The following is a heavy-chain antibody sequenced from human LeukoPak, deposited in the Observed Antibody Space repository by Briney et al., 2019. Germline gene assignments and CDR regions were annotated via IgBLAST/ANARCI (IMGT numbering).Heavy chain of an antibody. D-gene: IGHD3-10*01. CDR1: GGSISSYPISSSS. Sequence: SETLSLTCTVSGGSISSYPISSSSWSWIRPPPGRGLEWIGYIYYSGSPTYNPSLKSRLTISLDTSKNQFSLKLSSVTAADTGVYYCAGDYSSASYRFDYWGQGTLVSVSS. V-gene: IGHV4-61*01. CDR3: AGDYSSASYRFDY. CDR2: IYYSGSP. J-gene: IGHJ4*02.